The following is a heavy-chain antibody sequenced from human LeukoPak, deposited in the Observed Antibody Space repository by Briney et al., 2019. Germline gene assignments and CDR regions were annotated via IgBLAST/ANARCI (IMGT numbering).Heavy chain of an antibody. CDR2: INPNSGGT. J-gene: IGHJ6*03. CDR1: GYTFTGYY. CDR3: ASTRAAAGNYYYYYMDV. D-gene: IGHD6-13*01. Sequence: ASVKVSCKASGYTFTGYYMHWVRQAPGQGLEWMGWINPNSGGTNYAQKFQGRVTMTRDTSISTAYMELSRLRSDNTAVYYCASTRAAAGNYYYYYMDVWGKGTTVTVSS. V-gene: IGHV1-2*02.